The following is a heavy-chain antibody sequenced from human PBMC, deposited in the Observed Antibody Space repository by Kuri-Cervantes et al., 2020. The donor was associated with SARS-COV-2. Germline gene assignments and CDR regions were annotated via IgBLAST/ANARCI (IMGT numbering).Heavy chain of an antibody. V-gene: IGHV4-59*01. CDR2: IYYSGSV. D-gene: IGHD4-17*01. CDR3: TTVTPTSVFDF. Sequence: SETLSLTCTVSGGPISSSYWSWIRQPPGKVLEWIGYIYYSGSVSYNPSLMSRVTISVDTSKNQFSLRLTSVTAADTAVYYCTTVTPTSVFDFWDQGTLVTVSS. J-gene: IGHJ4*02. CDR1: GGPISSSY.